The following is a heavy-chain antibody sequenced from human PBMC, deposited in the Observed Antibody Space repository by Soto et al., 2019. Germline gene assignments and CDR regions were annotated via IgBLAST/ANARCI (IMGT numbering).Heavy chain of an antibody. V-gene: IGHV4-59*12. J-gene: IGHJ4*02. D-gene: IGHD5-18*01. CDR1: GASISRYY. CDR2: LYNTGST. CDR3: ARRRAGTIQL. Sequence: SETLSLTCTVSGASISRYYWSWIRQSPGKGLEWIGYLYNTGSTIYNPSLKSRVTISVDKSKNQFSLKLSSVTAADTAVYYCARRRAGTIQLGGQGTLVTVSS.